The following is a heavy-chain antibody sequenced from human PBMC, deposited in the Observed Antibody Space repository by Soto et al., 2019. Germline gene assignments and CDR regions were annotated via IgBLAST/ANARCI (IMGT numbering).Heavy chain of an antibody. Sequence: QVQLVQSGAEVKKPGASLKVSCQASGYSFSDYGIAWVRQAPGQGLAGVGWVSTYNGNTNHAQKFQGRVTMTTDTSANTAYMELRGLRSDDTAMYYCARYGYSSGWYLGTGMDVWGQGPPVTVSS. J-gene: IGHJ6*02. V-gene: IGHV1-18*04. CDR3: ARYGYSSGWYLGTGMDV. D-gene: IGHD6-19*01. CDR1: GYSFSDYG. CDR2: VSTYNGNT.